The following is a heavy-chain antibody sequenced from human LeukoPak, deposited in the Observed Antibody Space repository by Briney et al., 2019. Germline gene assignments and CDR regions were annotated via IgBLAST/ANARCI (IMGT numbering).Heavy chain of an antibody. J-gene: IGHJ6*03. CDR2: ISASGTIT. CDR1: GFTFSSYE. V-gene: IGHV3-48*03. D-gene: IGHD2-15*01. Sequence: LSGGSLRLSCAASGFTFSSYEMNWVRQVPGKGLEWISYISASGTITHYADSVEGRFTISRDNAKNSLYLQMNSLRAEDTAVYYCARDYCSGGSCYSMGYYYYMDVWGKGTTVTVSS. CDR3: ARDYCSGGSCYSMGYYYYMDV.